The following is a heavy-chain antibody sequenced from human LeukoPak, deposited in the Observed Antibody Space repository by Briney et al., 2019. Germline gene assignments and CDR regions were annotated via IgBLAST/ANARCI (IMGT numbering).Heavy chain of an antibody. CDR2: INHSGST. V-gene: IGHV4-34*01. J-gene: IGHJ4*02. CDR1: GGSFSGYY. D-gene: IGHD6-19*01. CDR3: VRHSGWYFDY. Sequence: SETLSLTCAVYGGSFSGYYWSWIRQPPGKGLEWIGEINHSGSTNYNPSLKSRVTISVDASKNQFSLKLSSVTAADTAVYYCVRHSGWYFDYWGQGTLVTVSS.